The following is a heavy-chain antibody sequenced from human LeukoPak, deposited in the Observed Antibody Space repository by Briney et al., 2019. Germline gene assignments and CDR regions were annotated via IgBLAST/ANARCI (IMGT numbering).Heavy chain of an antibody. J-gene: IGHJ5*02. CDR3: ARDLGHYYGSGSYLNWFDP. CDR1: GGTFSSYA. Sequence: SVKVSCKASGGTFSSYAISWVRQAPGQGLEWMGGIIPIFGTANYAQKFQGRVTITADESTSTAYMELSSLRPEDTAVYYCARDLGHYYGSGSYLNWFDPWGQGTLVTVSS. V-gene: IGHV1-69*01. D-gene: IGHD3-10*01. CDR2: IIPIFGTA.